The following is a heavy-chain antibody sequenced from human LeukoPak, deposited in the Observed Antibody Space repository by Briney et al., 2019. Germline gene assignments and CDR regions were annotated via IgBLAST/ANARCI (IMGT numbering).Heavy chain of an antibody. J-gene: IGHJ4*02. V-gene: IGHV4-34*01. CDR3: ARVYYDFWSGYLFDY. D-gene: IGHD3-3*01. CDR2: INHSGST. CDR1: GGSFSGYY. Sequence: SQTLSLTCAVYGGSFSGYYWSWIRQPPGKGLEWTGEINHSGSTNYNPSLKSRVTISVDTSKNQFSLKLSSVTAADTAVYYCARVYYDFWSGYLFDYWGQGTLVTVSS.